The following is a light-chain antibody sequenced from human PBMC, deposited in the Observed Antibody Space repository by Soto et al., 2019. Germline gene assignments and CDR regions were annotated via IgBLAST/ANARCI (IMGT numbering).Light chain of an antibody. J-gene: IGKJ2*01. CDR2: GAS. CDR1: QSVSSSY. Sequence: EIVLTQSPGTLSLSPGERATLSCRASQSVSSSYLAWYQQKPGQAPRLLIYGASSRATGIPDRFSGSGSATDFTLTISRLEPEDFAVYYCQQYGSSPPETFGQGTKLEIK. V-gene: IGKV3-20*01. CDR3: QQYGSSPPET.